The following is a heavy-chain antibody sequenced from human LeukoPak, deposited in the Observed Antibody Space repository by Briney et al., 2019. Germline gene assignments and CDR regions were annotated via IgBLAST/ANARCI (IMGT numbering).Heavy chain of an antibody. CDR3: ARGRHDGYSIYHYYYYYMDV. CDR1: GGTFSSYA. V-gene: IGHV1-69*06. D-gene: IGHD5-24*01. CDR2: IIPIFGTA. Sequence: SVKVSCKASGGTFSSYAISWVRQAPGQGLEWMGGIIPIFGTANYAQKFQGRVTITADKSTSTAYMELSSLRSEDTAVYYCARGRHDGYSIYHYYYYYMDVWGKGTTVTVSS. J-gene: IGHJ6*03.